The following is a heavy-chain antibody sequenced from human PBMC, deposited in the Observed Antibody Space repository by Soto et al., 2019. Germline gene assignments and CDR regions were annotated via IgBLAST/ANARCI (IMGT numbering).Heavy chain of an antibody. V-gene: IGHV4-59*08. CDR2: IYYSGSA. CDR3: VRGWWEREVYVMDV. CDR1: GGSISSYY. D-gene: IGHD1-26*01. Sequence: SETLSLTCTISGGSISSYYWSWILQTPGKGLQYIGYIYYSGSANYNPSLKSRVTISDDTSTIQFFLTLTSGTAADTAVYYCVRGWWEREVYVMDVWGQGTTVTVSS. J-gene: IGHJ6*02.